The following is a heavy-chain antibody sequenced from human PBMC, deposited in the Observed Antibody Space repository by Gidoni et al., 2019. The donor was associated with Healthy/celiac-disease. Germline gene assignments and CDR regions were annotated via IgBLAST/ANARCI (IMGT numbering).Heavy chain of an antibody. CDR1: GFTFSSSA. J-gene: IGHJ6*02. Sequence: EVQLLESGGGLVQPGGSLRLSCSASGFTFSSSAMSWVRRAPGKGLEWVSAISGSGGSTYYADSVKGRFTISRDNSKNTLYLQMNSLRAEDTAVYYCAKDQYCTNGVCYTSYYYYYYGMDVWGQGTTVTVSS. V-gene: IGHV3-23*01. CDR2: ISGSGGST. D-gene: IGHD2-8*01. CDR3: AKDQYCTNGVCYTSYYYYYYGMDV.